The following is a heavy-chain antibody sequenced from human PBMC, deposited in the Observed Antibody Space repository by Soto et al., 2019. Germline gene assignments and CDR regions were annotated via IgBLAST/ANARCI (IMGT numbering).Heavy chain of an antibody. CDR1: GFTFSSYG. J-gene: IGHJ4*02. D-gene: IGHD6-6*01. CDR3: ARELRTSYSSSSGGDY. Sequence: GSLRLSCAASGFTFSSYGMHWVRQAPGKGLEWVAVIWYDGSNKYYADSVKGRFTISRDNSKNTLYLQMNSLRAEDTAVYYCARELRTSYSSSSGGDYWGQGTLVTVSS. CDR2: IWYDGSNK. V-gene: IGHV3-33*01.